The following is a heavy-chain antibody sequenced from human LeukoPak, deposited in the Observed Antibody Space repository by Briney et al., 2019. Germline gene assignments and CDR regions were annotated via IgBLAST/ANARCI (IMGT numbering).Heavy chain of an antibody. CDR3: ARDAYDSGGYSGAVDY. J-gene: IGHJ4*02. CDR1: GFTFSSYR. V-gene: IGHV3-48*01. D-gene: IGHD3-22*01. Sequence: GGSLRLSCAASGFTFSSYRMNWVRQAPGKGLEWVSYISSSSSTIYYADSVKGRFTISRDNAKNSMYLQMNSLRAEDTAVYYCARDAYDSGGYSGAVDYWGQGTLVTVSS. CDR2: ISSSSSTI.